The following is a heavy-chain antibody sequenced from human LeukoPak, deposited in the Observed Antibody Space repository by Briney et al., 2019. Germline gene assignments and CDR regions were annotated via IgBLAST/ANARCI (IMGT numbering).Heavy chain of an antibody. CDR1: GFTFSSYA. V-gene: IGHV3-23*01. Sequence: GGSLRLSCVFSGFTFSSYAMSWVRQAPGKGLEWVSSLSGSGGSTYYADSVKGRFTISRDNSKNTLYLQMNSLRAEDTAVYYCAKDVYDGSSWIEYYFDYWGQGTLVTVSS. D-gene: IGHD6-13*01. CDR3: AKDVYDGSSWIEYYFDY. J-gene: IGHJ4*02. CDR2: LSGSGGST.